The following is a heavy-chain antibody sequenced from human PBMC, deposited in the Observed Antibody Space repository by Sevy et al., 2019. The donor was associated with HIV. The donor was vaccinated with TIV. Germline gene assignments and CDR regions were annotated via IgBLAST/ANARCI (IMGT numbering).Heavy chain of an antibody. Sequence: SETLSLTCTVSGGSISSYYWSWIRQPPGKGLEWIGYIYYSGSTNYNPSLKSRVTISVDTSKNQFSLKLSSVTAADTAVYYCARDMLGYCSSTSCYAEGNFDYWGQGTLVTVSS. J-gene: IGHJ4*02. CDR2: IYYSGST. CDR3: ARDMLGYCSSTSCYAEGNFDY. CDR1: GGSISSYY. V-gene: IGHV4-59*01. D-gene: IGHD2-2*01.